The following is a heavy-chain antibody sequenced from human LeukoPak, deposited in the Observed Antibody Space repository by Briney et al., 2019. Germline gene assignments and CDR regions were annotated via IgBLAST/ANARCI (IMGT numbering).Heavy chain of an antibody. D-gene: IGHD3-10*01. CDR2: INHSGST. Sequence: SETLSLICAVYGGSFSGYYWSWIRQPPGKGLEWIGEINHSGSTNYNPSLKSRVTISVDTSKNQFSLKLSSVTAADTAVYYCARGHVLLWFGELFMDVWGQGTTVTVSS. CDR3: ARGHVLLWFGELFMDV. J-gene: IGHJ6*02. V-gene: IGHV4-34*01. CDR1: GGSFSGYY.